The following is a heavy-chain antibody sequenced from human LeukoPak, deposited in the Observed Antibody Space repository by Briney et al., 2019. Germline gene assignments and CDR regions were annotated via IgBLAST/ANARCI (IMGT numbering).Heavy chain of an antibody. V-gene: IGHV3-7*01. Sequence: GGSLRLSCVTSGFTFTNHWMSWVRQAPGKGLEWVANIREDGGHTNYVDSVKGRFTISRDNAKNSLYLQMNSLRAEDTAVYYCAELGITMIGGVWGKGTTVTISS. CDR2: IREDGGHT. J-gene: IGHJ6*04. D-gene: IGHD3-10*02. CDR1: GFTFTNHW. CDR3: AELGITMIGGV.